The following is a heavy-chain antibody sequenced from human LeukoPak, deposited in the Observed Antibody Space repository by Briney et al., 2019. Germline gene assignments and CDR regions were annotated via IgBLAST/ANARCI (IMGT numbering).Heavy chain of an antibody. CDR3: ASGLYGGVFDN. CDR1: GFTFSSYA. Sequence: PGGSLRLSCAASGFTFSSYAMHWVRQAPGKGLEWVAVISYDGSNKYYADSVKGRFTISRDNSKNTLHLQMNSLRVDDTAVYYCASGLYGGVFDNWGQGTLVTVSS. CDR2: ISYDGSNK. J-gene: IGHJ4*02. V-gene: IGHV3-30*07. D-gene: IGHD4/OR15-4a*01.